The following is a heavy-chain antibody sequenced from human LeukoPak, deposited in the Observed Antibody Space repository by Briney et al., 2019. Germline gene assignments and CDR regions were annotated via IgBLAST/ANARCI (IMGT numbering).Heavy chain of an antibody. V-gene: IGHV1-69*04. CDR1: GGTFSSYA. CDR2: IIPILGIA. CDR3: AGLKMATIGGGY. J-gene: IGHJ4*02. Sequence: SVKVSCKASGGTFSSYAISWVRQAPGQGLEWMGRIIPILGIANYAQKFQGRVMITADKSTSTAYMELSSLRSEDTAVYYCAGLKMATIGGGYWGQGTLVNVSS. D-gene: IGHD5-24*01.